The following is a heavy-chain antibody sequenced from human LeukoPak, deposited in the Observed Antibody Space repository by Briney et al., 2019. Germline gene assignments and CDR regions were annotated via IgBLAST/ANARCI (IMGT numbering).Heavy chain of an antibody. CDR2: IYYSGRT. D-gene: IGHD5-18*01. CDR3: ARGQKYRNGYTVTELGSGYFDY. CDR1: GVSISNKY. J-gene: IGHJ4*02. Sequence: PSETLSLTCTVSGVSISNKYWSWIRQPPGKGLEWIGYIYYSGRTSYNPSLKSRVTISVDTSKNHFSLTLSSVTAADTAVYYCARGQKYRNGYTVTELGSGYFDYWGQGTLVTVSS. V-gene: IGHV4-59*01.